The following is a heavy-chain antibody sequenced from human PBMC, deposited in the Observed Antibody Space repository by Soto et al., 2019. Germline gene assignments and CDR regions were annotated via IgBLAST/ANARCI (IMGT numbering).Heavy chain of an antibody. J-gene: IGHJ4*02. CDR1: GFTFSSYS. V-gene: IGHV3-21*01. CDR3: ASGSPVDY. D-gene: IGHD6-25*01. CDR2: ISSSSSYI. Sequence: EVQLVESGGGLVKPGGSLRLSCTASGFTFSSYSMNWVRHAPGKGLEWVSSISSSSSYIYYADSVKGRFTISRDNAKNSLYLQMNSLIAEDTAVYYCASGSPVDYWGQGTLVTVSS.